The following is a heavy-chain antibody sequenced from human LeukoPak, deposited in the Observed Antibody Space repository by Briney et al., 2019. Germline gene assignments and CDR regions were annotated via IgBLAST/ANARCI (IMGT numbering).Heavy chain of an antibody. CDR1: GFTFSSYS. Sequence: GGSLRLSCAASGFTFSSYSMNWVRQAPGKGLELVSYISSSSSTIYYADSVKGRFTISRDNSKNTLYLQMNSLRAEDTAVYYCAKDQDGGYSYGYGYWGQGTLVTVSS. CDR3: AKDQDGGYSYGYGY. D-gene: IGHD5-18*01. J-gene: IGHJ4*02. CDR2: ISSSSSTI. V-gene: IGHV3-48*01.